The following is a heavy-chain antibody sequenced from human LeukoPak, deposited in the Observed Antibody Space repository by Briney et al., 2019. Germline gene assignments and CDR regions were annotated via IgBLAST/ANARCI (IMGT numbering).Heavy chain of an antibody. Sequence: GGSLRLSCAASGFTFSTYWMHWVRQAPGKGLVWVSRIHSDARSTSYADSVKGRFTISRDNAKHTLYLQLNSLRADDTAVYYCARGADTGYSSDSWGQGTLVTVSS. D-gene: IGHD6-19*01. CDR1: GFTFSTYW. CDR2: IHSDARST. J-gene: IGHJ5*02. CDR3: ARGADTGYSSDS. V-gene: IGHV3-74*01.